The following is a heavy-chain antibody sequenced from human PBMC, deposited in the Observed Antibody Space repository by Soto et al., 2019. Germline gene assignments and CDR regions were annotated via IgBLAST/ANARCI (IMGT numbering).Heavy chain of an antibody. D-gene: IGHD3-10*01. CDR3: ARDIGSYAYGEGY. CDR2: VYSSGTT. Sequence: PSETLSLTWSVAGGSIKSHWWSWLRKPAGKGLEWIGRVYSSGTTDYNPSLNSRATLSVETSKNQFSLKLSSVTAADTAVYYCARDIGSYAYGEGYWGQGIQVTVSS. CDR1: GGSIKSHW. V-gene: IGHV4-4*07. J-gene: IGHJ4*02.